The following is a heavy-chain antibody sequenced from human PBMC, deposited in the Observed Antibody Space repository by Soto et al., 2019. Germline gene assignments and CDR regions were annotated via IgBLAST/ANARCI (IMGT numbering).Heavy chain of an antibody. CDR1: GGSIGSYY. CDR3: ARLMNYTPFLGAFDI. D-gene: IGHD2-21*01. J-gene: IGHJ3*02. CDR2: IYYSGST. Sequence: SETLSLTCTVSGGSIGSYYWSWVGQRPGKGLEWIGYIYYSGSTNYNPSLKSRVTISVDTSKNQFSLKLSSVTAADTAVYYCARLMNYTPFLGAFDIWGQGTMVTVSS. V-gene: IGHV4-59*08.